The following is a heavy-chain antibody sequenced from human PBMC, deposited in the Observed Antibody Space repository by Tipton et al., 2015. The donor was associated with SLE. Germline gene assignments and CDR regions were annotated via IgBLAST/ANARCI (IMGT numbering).Heavy chain of an antibody. CDR3: ARLLYGDYDFDY. CDR2: INHSGST. V-gene: IGHV4-34*01. D-gene: IGHD4-17*01. J-gene: IGHJ4*02. Sequence: TLSLTCAVYGGSFSGYYWSWIRQPPGKGLEWIGEINHSGSTNYNPSLKSRVTISVDTSKNQFSLKLSSVTAADTAVYYCARLLYGDYDFDYWGQGTLVTVSS. CDR1: GGSFSGYY.